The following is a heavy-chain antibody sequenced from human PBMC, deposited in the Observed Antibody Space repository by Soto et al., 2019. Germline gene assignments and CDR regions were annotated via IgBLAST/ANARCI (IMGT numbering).Heavy chain of an antibody. J-gene: IGHJ6*02. CDR3: AADFPEGVDTPVIYYGMDV. CDR2: IVVGSGNT. V-gene: IGHV1-58*01. CDR1: GFTFTSSA. Sequence: SVKVSCKASGFTFTSSAVQWVRQARGQRLEWIGWIVVGSGNTNYAQKFQERVTITRDMSTSTAYMELSSLRSEDTAVYYCAADFPEGVDTPVIYYGMDVWGQGTKVTVSS. D-gene: IGHD3-3*01.